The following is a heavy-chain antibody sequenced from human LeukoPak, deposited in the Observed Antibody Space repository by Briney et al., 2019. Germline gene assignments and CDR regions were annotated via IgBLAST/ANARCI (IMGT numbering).Heavy chain of an antibody. V-gene: IGHV3-30*02. J-gene: IGHJ4*02. CDR2: IRYDGSNK. D-gene: IGHD6-19*01. CDR3: ARGPHSSGWYFFDY. CDR1: GFTFSSYG. Sequence: GGSLRLSCAASGFTFSSYGMHWVRQAPGKGLEWVAFIRYDGSNKYYADSVKGRFTISRDNSKNTLYLQMNSLRAEDTAVYYCARGPHSSGWYFFDYWGQGTLVTVSS.